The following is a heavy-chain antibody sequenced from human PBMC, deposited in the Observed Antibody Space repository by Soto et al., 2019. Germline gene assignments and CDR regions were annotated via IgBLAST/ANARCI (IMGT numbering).Heavy chain of an antibody. CDR3: ATDEGLRYFDWLSPFFDY. CDR1: GFTFSSYA. CDR2: ISYDGSNK. Sequence: GGSLRLSCAASGFTFSSYAMHWVRQAPGKGLEWVAVISYDGSNKYYADSVKGRFTISRDNSKNTLYLQMNSLRAEDTAVYYCATDEGLRYFDWLSPFFDYWGQGTLVTVSS. D-gene: IGHD3-9*01. J-gene: IGHJ4*02. V-gene: IGHV3-30-3*01.